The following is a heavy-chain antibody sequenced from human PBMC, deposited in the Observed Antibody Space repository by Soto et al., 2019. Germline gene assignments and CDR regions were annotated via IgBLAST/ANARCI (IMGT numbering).Heavy chain of an antibody. CDR3: TTDLIAAAGTGGSDY. V-gene: IGHV3-15*01. Sequence: GGSLRLSCAASGFTFSNAWMSWVRQAPGKGLEWVGRIKSKTDGGTTDYAAPVKGRFTISRDDSKNTLYLQMNSLKTEDTAVYYCTTDLIAAAGTGGSDYWGQGTLVTVSS. J-gene: IGHJ4*02. CDR2: IKSKTDGGTT. CDR1: GFTFSNAW. D-gene: IGHD6-13*01.